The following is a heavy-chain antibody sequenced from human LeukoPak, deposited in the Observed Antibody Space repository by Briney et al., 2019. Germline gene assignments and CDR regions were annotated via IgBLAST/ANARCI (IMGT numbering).Heavy chain of an antibody. CDR1: GGSISSSSYY. V-gene: IGHV4-39*01. CDR3: AKTTYYDFWSGEKNWFDP. J-gene: IGHJ5*02. CDR2: IYYSGST. Sequence: SETLSLTCTVSGGSISSSSYYWGWIRQPPGKGLEWIGSIYYSGSTYYNPSLKSRVIISVDTSKNQFSLKLSSVTAADTAVYYCAKTTYYDFWSGEKNWFDPWGQGTLVTVSS. D-gene: IGHD3-3*01.